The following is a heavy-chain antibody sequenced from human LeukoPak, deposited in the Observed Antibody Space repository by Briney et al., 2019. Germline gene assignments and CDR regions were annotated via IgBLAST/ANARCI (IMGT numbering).Heavy chain of an antibody. V-gene: IGHV1-18*01. CDR3: ARDYYDSSGYYNFDY. J-gene: IGHJ4*02. Sequence: GASVQVSCKASGYTFTSYGISWVRQAPGQGLEWMGWISAYNGNTNCAQKLQGRVTMTTDTSTSTAYMELRSLRSDDTAVYYCARDYYDSSGYYNFDYWGQGTLVTVSS. D-gene: IGHD3-22*01. CDR1: GYTFTSYG. CDR2: ISAYNGNT.